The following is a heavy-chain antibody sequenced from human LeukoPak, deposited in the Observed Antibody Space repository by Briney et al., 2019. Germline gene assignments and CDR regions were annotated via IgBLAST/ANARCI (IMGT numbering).Heavy chain of an antibody. J-gene: IGHJ5*02. D-gene: IGHD6-13*01. CDR3: AKDRDSSSWYQRSDWFDP. V-gene: IGHV3-30*18. CDR1: GFTFSSYS. CDR2: ISYDGSNK. Sequence: GGSLRLSCAASGFTFSSYSMNWVRQAPGKGLEWVAVISYDGSNKYYADSVKGRFTITRDNSKNTLYLQMNILRAEDTAVYYCAKDRDSSSWYQRSDWFDPWGQGTLVTVSS.